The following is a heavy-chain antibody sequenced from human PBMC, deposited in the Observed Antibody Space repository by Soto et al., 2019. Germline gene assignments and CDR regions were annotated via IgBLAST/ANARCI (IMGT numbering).Heavy chain of an antibody. Sequence: EVQLVESGGGLVQPGGSLKLSCVASGYTFSGSAFHWVRQASGKGLEWVGRIRGKANSYETAYAESVKGRFTISRDDSKNTAFLQMNSLKTEDTAVYYCTSRCCSSASCHTWGQGTRVTVSS. CDR1: GYTFSGSA. CDR2: IRGKANSYET. D-gene: IGHD2-2*01. J-gene: IGHJ5*02. CDR3: TSRCCSSASCHT. V-gene: IGHV3-73*01.